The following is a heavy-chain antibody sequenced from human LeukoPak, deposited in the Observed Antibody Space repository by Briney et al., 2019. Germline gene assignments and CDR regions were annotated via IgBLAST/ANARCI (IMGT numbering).Heavy chain of an antibody. V-gene: IGHV1-2*02. J-gene: IGHJ3*02. Sequence: ASVKVSCKASGYTFTGYYMHWVRQAPGQGLEWMGWINPNSGGTNYAQKFQGRVTITRDTSISTAYMELSRLRSDDTAVYYCARETVGATLTPDAFDIWGQGTMVTVSS. D-gene: IGHD1-26*01. CDR3: ARETVGATLTPDAFDI. CDR1: GYTFTGYY. CDR2: INPNSGGT.